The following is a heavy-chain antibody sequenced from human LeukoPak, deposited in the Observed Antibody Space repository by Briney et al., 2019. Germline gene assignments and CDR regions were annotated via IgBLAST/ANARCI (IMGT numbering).Heavy chain of an antibody. D-gene: IGHD3-10*01. V-gene: IGHV1-18*01. CDR2: ISAYNGNT. CDR1: GYTFTSYG. J-gene: IGHJ5*02. CDR3: AREPTTDYYGSGSFNWLDP. Sequence: ASVKVSCKASGYTFTSYGISWVRQAPGQGLEWMGWISAYNGNTNYAQKLQGRVTMTTDTSTSTAYMELRSLRSDDTAVYYCAREPTTDYYGSGSFNWLDPWGQGTLVTVSS.